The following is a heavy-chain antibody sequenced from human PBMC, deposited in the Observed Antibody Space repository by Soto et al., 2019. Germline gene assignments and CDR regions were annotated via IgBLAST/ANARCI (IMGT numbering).Heavy chain of an antibody. CDR1: GGSISSYY. CDR3: ASSESSCYRGCWFDP. D-gene: IGHD2-2*01. V-gene: IGHV4-59*01. CDR2: IYYSGST. Sequence: SETLSLTCTVSGGSISSYYWSWIRQPPGKGLEWIGYIYYSGSTNYNPSLKSRVTISVDTSKNQFSLKLSSVTAADTAVYYCASSESSCYRGCWFDPWGQGTLVTVSS. J-gene: IGHJ5*02.